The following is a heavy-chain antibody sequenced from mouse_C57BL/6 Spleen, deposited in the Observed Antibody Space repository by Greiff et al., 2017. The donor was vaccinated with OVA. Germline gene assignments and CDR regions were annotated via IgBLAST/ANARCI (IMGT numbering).Heavy chain of an antibody. CDR3: ARGTDYYAMDY. CDR2: ISYDGSN. J-gene: IGHJ4*01. Sequence: VQLQQSGPGLVKPSQSLSLTCSVTGYSITSGYYWNWIRQFPGNTLEWMGYISYDGSNNYNPSLKNRISITRDTSKNQFFLKLNSVTTEDTATYYCARGTDYYAMDYWGQGTSVTVSS. CDR1: GYSITSGYY. V-gene: IGHV3-6*01.